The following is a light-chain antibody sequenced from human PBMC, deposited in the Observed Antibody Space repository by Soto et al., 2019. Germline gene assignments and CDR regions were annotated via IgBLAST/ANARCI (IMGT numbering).Light chain of an antibody. CDR3: QQSYGTSWT. Sequence: DIQMTQSPSSLSASVGDRVTITCRASQSVSSYLSWYQQKPGKAPKLLIYAASSLQSGVPSRFSGSGSGTHFTLTISSLQPEDFATYYCQQSYGTSWTFGQGTRVEIK. V-gene: IGKV1-39*01. J-gene: IGKJ1*01. CDR1: QSVSSY. CDR2: AAS.